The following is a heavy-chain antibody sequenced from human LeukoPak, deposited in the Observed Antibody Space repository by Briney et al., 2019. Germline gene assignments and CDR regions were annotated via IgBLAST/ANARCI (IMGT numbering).Heavy chain of an antibody. CDR1: GGSISSYC. J-gene: IGHJ4*02. CDR2: IYYSGST. D-gene: IGHD3-22*01. V-gene: IGHV4-59*01. CDR3: ARVGYYYDSSGYYHYYFDY. Sequence: SETLSLTCTVSGGSISSYCWSWIRQPPGKGLEWIGYIYYSGSTNYNPSLKSRVTISVDTSKNQFSLKLSSVTAADTAVYYCARVGYYYDSSGYYHYYFDYWGQGTLVTVSS.